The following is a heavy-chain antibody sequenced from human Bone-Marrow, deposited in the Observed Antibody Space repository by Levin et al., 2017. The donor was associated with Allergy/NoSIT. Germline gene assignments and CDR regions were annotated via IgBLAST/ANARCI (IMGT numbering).Heavy chain of an antibody. Sequence: SETLSLTCAVYGGSFSGYYWSWIRQPPGKGLEWIGEINHSGSTNYNPSLKSRVTISVDTSKNQFSLKLSSVTAADTAVYYCARGAFYYSSSRGQSWFDPWGQGTLVTVSS. V-gene: IGHV4-34*01. D-gene: IGHD6-13*01. CDR1: GGSFSGYY. J-gene: IGHJ5*02. CDR2: INHSGST. CDR3: ARGAFYYSSSRGQSWFDP.